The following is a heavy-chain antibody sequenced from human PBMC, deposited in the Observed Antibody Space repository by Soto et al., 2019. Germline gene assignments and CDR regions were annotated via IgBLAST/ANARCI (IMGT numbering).Heavy chain of an antibody. D-gene: IGHD3-22*01. Sequence: ASVKVSCRASGYTFTSYDINWVRQATGQGLEWMGWMNPNSGNTGYAQKFQGRVTMTRDTSISTAYMELSSLRSEDTAVYYCASAIRSSGYYYAFDYWGQGTLVTVSS. V-gene: IGHV1-8*01. CDR1: GYTFTSYD. CDR2: MNPNSGNT. CDR3: ASAIRSSGYYYAFDY. J-gene: IGHJ4*02.